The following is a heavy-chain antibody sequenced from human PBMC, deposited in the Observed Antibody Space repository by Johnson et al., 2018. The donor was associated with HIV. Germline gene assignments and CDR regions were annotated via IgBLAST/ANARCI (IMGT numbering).Heavy chain of an antibody. CDR1: GFTFSSYG. Sequence: QVQLVESGGGVVQPGRSLRLSCAASGFTFSSYGMHWVRQAPGKGLEWVAVIYYDGSNKYYADSMQGRFTISRDNYQNTLYLQMNSLRVEDTAVYYCAKEYLRYSGTYAGAFDIWGQGTMVTVSS. V-gene: IGHV3-33*06. CDR3: AKEYLRYSGTYAGAFDI. CDR2: IYYDGSNK. J-gene: IGHJ3*02. D-gene: IGHD1-26*01.